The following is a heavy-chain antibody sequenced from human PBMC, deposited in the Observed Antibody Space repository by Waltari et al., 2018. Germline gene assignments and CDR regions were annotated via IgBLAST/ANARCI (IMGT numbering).Heavy chain of an antibody. CDR2: ISRSSSTI. CDR3: ARVSSSSRFDY. CDR1: GFTFSSYS. D-gene: IGHD6-13*01. Sequence: EVQLVESGGGLVQPGGSLRLSCAASGFTFSSYSMNWVRQAPGKGLEWVSYISRSSSTIYYADSVKGRFTISRDNAKNSLYLQMNSLRAEDTAVYYCARVSSSSRFDYWGQGTLVTVSS. V-gene: IGHV3-48*01. J-gene: IGHJ4*02.